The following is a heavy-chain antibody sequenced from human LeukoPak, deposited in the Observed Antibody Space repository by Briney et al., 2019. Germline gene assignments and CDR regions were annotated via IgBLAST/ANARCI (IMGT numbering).Heavy chain of an antibody. Sequence: PSETLSLTCTVSGGSISSGSYYWSWIRQPAGKGLEWIGRIYTSGSTNYNPSLKSRVTISVDTSKNQFSLKLSSVTAADTAVYYCARVSSYDYVWGSYRPYYYYYMDVWGKGTTVTVSS. D-gene: IGHD3-16*02. V-gene: IGHV4-61*02. CDR2: IYTSGST. CDR1: GGSISSGSYY. CDR3: ARVSSYDYVWGSYRPYYYYYMDV. J-gene: IGHJ6*03.